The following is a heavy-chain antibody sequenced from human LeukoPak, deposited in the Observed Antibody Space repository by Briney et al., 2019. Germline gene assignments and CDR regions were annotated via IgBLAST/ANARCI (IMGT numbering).Heavy chain of an antibody. CDR2: IYPRDGST. CDR1: GYTFTSNY. Sequence: ASVKVSCKASGYTFTSNYIHWVRQAPGQGLEWMGMIYPRDGSTSYAQKFQGRVTVTRDTSTGTVHMELSGVRSEDTAVYYCARDQEGFDYWGQGTLVTVSS. V-gene: IGHV1-46*01. CDR3: ARDQEGFDY. J-gene: IGHJ4*02.